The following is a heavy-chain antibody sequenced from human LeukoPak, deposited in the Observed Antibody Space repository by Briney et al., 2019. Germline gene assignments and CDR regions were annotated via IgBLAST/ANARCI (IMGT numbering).Heavy chain of an antibody. CDR1: GGSISSYY. CDR2: IYYSGST. J-gene: IGHJ6*02. CDR3: ASIVVVQDYGMDV. D-gene: IGHD2-2*01. V-gene: IGHV4-59*01. Sequence: PSETLSLTCTVSGGSISSYYWSWIRQPPGKGLEWIGYIYYSGSTNYNPSLKSRVTISVDTSKNQFSLKLSSVTAADTAVYYCASIVVVQDYGMDVWGQGTTVTVSS.